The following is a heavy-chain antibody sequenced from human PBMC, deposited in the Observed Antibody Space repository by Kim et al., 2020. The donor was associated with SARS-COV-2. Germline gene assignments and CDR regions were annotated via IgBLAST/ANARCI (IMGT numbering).Heavy chain of an antibody. D-gene: IGHD4-17*01. J-gene: IGHJ5*02. CDR2: IIPIFGTA. CDR3: ASSTTVVIFGWFDP. CDR1: GGTFSSYA. Sequence: SVKVSCKASGGTFSSYAISWVRQAPGQGLEWMGGIIPIFGTANYAQKFQGRVTITADESTSTAYMELSSLRSEDTAVYYCASSTTVVIFGWFDPWGQGTLVTVSS. V-gene: IGHV1-69*13.